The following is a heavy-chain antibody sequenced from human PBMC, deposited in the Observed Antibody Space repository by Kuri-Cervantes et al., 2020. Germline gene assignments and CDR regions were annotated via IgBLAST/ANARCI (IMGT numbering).Heavy chain of an antibody. CDR1: GYTFTSYD. CDR2: MNPNSGNT. J-gene: IGHJ6*02. Sequence: ASVKVSCKASGYTFTSYDINWVRQATGQGLEWMGWMNPNSGNTGYAQKFQGRVTMTRNTSISTAYMELSSLRSEDTAVYYCARLGFGVYDYGDLRSTGHYYYYGMDVWGQGTTVTVSS. D-gene: IGHD4-17*01. CDR3: ARLGFGVYDYGDLRSTGHYYYYGMDV. V-gene: IGHV1-8*01.